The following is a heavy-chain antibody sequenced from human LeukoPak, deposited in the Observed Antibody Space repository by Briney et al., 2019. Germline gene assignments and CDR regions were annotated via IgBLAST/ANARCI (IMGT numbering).Heavy chain of an antibody. CDR1: GFTFSSYA. CDR2: ISSNGGST. J-gene: IGHJ6*02. V-gene: IGHV3-64*01. D-gene: IGHD3-16*01. Sequence: GGSLRLSCAASGFTFSSYAMHWVRQAPGKGLEYVSAISSNGGSTYYANSVKGRFTISRDNSKNTLYLQMGSLRAEDMAVYYCARDGGIHLPYYYYGMDVWGQGTTVTVSS. CDR3: ARDGGIHLPYYYYGMDV.